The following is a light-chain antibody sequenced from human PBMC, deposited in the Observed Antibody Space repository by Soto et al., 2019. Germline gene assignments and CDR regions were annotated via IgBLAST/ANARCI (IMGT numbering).Light chain of an antibody. CDR2: DVS. CDR1: SSDVGGYNY. J-gene: IGLJ2*01. Sequence: QSALTQPASVSGSPGQSITISCTGTSSDVGGYNYVSWYQQHPGKAPKLMIYDVSNRPSGVSNGFSGSKSGNTASLTISGLHAEDEADYYCSSDTSSSTNVVFGAGTKLTVL. V-gene: IGLV2-14*01. CDR3: SSDTSSSTNVV.